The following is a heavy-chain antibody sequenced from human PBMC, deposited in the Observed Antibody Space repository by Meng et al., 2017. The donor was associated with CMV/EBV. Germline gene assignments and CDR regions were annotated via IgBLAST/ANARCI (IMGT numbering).Heavy chain of an antibody. CDR3: AKDQRLTSDPHGMDV. D-gene: IGHD4/OR15-4a*01. Sequence: GESLKISCAASGFTFSSYAMSWVRQAPGKGLEWVSVIYSGGSNTYYADSVKGRFTISRDNSKNTLYLQMNSLRAEDTAVYYCAKDQRLTSDPHGMDVWGQGTTVTVSS. CDR2: IYSGGSNT. V-gene: IGHV3-23*03. J-gene: IGHJ6*02. CDR1: GFTFSSYA.